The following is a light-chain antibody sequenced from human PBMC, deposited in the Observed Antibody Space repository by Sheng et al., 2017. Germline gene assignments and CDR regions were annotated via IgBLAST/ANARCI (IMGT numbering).Light chain of an antibody. CDR3: QQYNTYPLT. Sequence: DIHMTQSPSSLSASVGDRVTITCRASQDISHYLAWFQQKPGKAPKSLMYAASILQSGVPSKFSGSGSGTDFTLTITLQPEDFATYYCQQYNTYPLTFGGGTRVEI. V-gene: IGKV1-16*02. CDR1: QDISHY. J-gene: IGKJ4*01. CDR2: AAS.